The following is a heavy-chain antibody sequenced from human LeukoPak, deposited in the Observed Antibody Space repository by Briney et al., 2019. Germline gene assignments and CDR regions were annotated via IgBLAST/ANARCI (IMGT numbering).Heavy chain of an antibody. CDR3: AKGERVLGSSWS. V-gene: IGHV3-23*01. CDR2: MSGSGGGT. J-gene: IGHJ5*02. CDR1: GFTFSSYA. Sequence: GGSLRLSCAVSGFTFSSYAMSWVRQAPGKGLEGVAAMSGSGGGTYYADSVKGRFTISRDNSKNTLYLQMNSLRAEDTAVYYCAKGERVLGSSWSWGQGTLVTVSS. D-gene: IGHD6-13*01.